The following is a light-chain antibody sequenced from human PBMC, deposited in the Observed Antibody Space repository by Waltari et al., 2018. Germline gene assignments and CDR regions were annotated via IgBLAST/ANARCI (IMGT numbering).Light chain of an antibody. CDR3: QQSYSTPMYT. Sequence: DIQITQSPSSLSASVGDRVTILCRASQSISSYLNWYQQKPGKAPKLLIYAASSLQSGVPSRFSGSGSGTDFTLTISSLQPEDFATYYCQQSYSTPMYTFGQGTKVEIK. CDR1: QSISSY. V-gene: IGKV1-39*01. CDR2: AAS. J-gene: IGKJ2*01.